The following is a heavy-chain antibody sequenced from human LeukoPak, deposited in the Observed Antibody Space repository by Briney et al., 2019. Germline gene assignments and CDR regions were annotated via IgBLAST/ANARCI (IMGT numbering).Heavy chain of an antibody. CDR2: ISYNRGRK. D-gene: IGHD5-24*01. CDR3: AKDVNYSPSGAFDY. V-gene: IGHV3-9*03. Sequence: PGRSLRLSCAASGFTFDGYAMHWVRQAPGKGLEWVSSISYNRGRKYYADSVKGRFTISRDNAKNSLYLQMNSLRVEELALYYCAKDVNYSPSGAFDYWGQGTLVTVSS. CDR1: GFTFDGYA. J-gene: IGHJ4*02.